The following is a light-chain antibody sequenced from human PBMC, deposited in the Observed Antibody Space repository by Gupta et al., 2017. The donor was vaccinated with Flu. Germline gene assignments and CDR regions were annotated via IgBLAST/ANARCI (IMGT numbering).Light chain of an antibody. J-gene: IGLJ3*02. CDR3: SSYTSSSTWV. Sequence: SALTQPASVSGSPGQSITISCTGTSSDVGGYNYVSWYQQHPGKAPKLMIYEVSKRPAGVSNRFSGSKSGNTASLTISGLQAEDEADYYCSSYTSSSTWVFGGGTKLTVL. V-gene: IGLV2-14*01. CDR1: SSDVGGYNY. CDR2: EVS.